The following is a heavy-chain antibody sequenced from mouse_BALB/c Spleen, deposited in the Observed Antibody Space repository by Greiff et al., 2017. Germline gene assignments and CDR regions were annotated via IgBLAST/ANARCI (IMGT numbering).Heavy chain of an antibody. D-gene: IGHD2-3*01. Sequence: DVKLVESGGGLVKLGGSLKLSCAASGFTFSSYYMSWVRQTPEKRLELVAAINSNGGSTYYPDTVKGRFTISRDNAKNTLYLQMSSLKSEDTALYYCARHDDGYYTYWGQGTLVTVSA. J-gene: IGHJ3*01. CDR1: GFTFSSYY. V-gene: IGHV5-6-2*01. CDR3: ARHDDGYYTY. CDR2: INSNGGST.